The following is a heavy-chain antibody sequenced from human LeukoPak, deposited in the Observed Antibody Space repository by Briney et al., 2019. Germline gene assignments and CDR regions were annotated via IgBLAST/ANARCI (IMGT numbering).Heavy chain of an antibody. CDR3: ARDWWWLVSFDY. J-gene: IGHJ4*02. Sequence: GASVKVSCKASGYTFTSYAMHWVRQAPGQRLEWMGWINAGNGNSKYSQKFQGRVTITRDTSASTAYMELSSLRSGDTAVYYCARDWWWLVSFDYWGQGTLVTVSS. CDR1: GYTFTSYA. V-gene: IGHV1-3*01. CDR2: INAGNGNS. D-gene: IGHD2-15*01.